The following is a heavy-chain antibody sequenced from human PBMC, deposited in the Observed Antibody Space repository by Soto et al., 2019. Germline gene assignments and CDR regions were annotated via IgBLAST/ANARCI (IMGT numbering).Heavy chain of an antibody. Sequence: GGALRLSCAASGFTFNKFRMTWVRQAPGRGLEWVSSISSSSTYINYADSVKGRFTISRDNVKNSVYLQMKTLRAEDTALYFCARDLRGMMGKLEVGTIAYWGQGVLVTVSS. CDR3: ARDLRGMMGKLEVGTIAY. V-gene: IGHV3-21*01. J-gene: IGHJ4*02. D-gene: IGHD1-1*01. CDR2: ISSSSTYI. CDR1: GFTFNKFR.